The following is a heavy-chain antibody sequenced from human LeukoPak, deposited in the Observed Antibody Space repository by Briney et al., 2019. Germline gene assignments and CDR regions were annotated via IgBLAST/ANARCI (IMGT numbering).Heavy chain of an antibody. CDR3: AKGGGGRLIYYYYMDV. CDR2: ITWSSDSI. J-gene: IGHJ6*03. V-gene: IGHV3-9*03. D-gene: IGHD3-16*01. CDR1: GFTFDDYA. Sequence: PGGSLRLSCAASGFTFDDYAMHWVRQAPGKGLEWVSGITWSSDSIDYAGSVKGRFIISRDNAKNSLHLQMKTLRAEDMALYYCAKGGGGRLIYYYYMDVWGKGTTVTVSS.